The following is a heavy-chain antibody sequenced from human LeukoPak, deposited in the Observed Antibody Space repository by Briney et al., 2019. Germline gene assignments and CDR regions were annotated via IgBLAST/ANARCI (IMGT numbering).Heavy chain of an antibody. CDR1: GYTFTGYY. V-gene: IGHV1-2*04. CDR3: ARSSRGHFHYYYYGMDV. Sequence: GASVKVSCKASGYTFTGYYMHWVRQAPGQGLEWMGWINPNSGGTNYAQKFQGWVTMTRDTSISTAYMELSRLRSEDTAVYYCARSSRGHFHYYYYGMDVWGQGTTVTVSS. CDR2: INPNSGGT. J-gene: IGHJ6*02. D-gene: IGHD6-25*01.